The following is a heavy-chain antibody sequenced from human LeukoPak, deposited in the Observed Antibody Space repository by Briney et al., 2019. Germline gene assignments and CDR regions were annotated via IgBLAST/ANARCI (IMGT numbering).Heavy chain of an antibody. CDR2: IYTSGST. CDR3: ARDAEDYVWGSYPHYYMDV. Sequence: SQTLSLTCTVSGGSISSGSYYWSWIRQPAGKGLEWIGRIYTSGSTNYNPSLKSRVTISVDTSKNQFSLKLSSVTAADTAVYYCARDAEDYVWGSYPHYYMDVWGKGTTVTISS. V-gene: IGHV4-61*02. D-gene: IGHD3-16*02. CDR1: GGSISSGSYY. J-gene: IGHJ6*03.